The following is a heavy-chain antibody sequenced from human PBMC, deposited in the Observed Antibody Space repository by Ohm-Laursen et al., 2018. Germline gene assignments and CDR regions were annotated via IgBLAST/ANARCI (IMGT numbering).Heavy chain of an antibody. CDR3: ARDEPPNYYDSSGYYYRRYFQH. Sequence: TLSLTCTVSGGSISTYYWSWIRQPPGKGLEWIGNIYYSGSTIYNPSLKSRVTISVDTSKNQFSLKLSSVTAADTAVYYCARDEPPNYYDSSGYYYRRYFQHWGQGTLVTVSS. J-gene: IGHJ1*01. CDR1: GGSISTYY. D-gene: IGHD3-22*01. V-gene: IGHV4-59*12. CDR2: IYYSGST.